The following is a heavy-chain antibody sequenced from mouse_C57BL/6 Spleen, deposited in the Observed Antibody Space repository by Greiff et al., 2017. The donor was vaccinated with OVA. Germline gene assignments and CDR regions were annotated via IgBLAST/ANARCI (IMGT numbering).Heavy chain of an antibody. Sequence: QVQLQQPGAELVMPGASVKLSCKASGYTFTSYWMHWVKQRPGQGLEWIGEIDPSDSYTNYNQKFKGKSTLTVDKSSSTAYMQLSSLTSEDSAVYYCARRGNLWYFDVWGTGTTVTVSS. CDR1: GYTFTSYW. CDR3: ARRGNLWYFDV. CDR2: IDPSDSYT. J-gene: IGHJ1*03. V-gene: IGHV1-69*01.